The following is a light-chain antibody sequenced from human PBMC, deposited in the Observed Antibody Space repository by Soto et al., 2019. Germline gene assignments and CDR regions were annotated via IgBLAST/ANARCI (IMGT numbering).Light chain of an antibody. V-gene: IGLV3-21*01. CDR1: NIGSKS. CDR2: YDS. J-gene: IGLJ1*01. CDR3: QVGQRRRDHYV. Sequence: SYELTQPPSVSVSPGKTARITCGGNNIGSKSVHWYQKKPGQAPVLVIYYDSDRPSGSPERFSGSNSGNTATLTIRRVEAGYGGDCYCQVGQRRRDHYVFGTGTKVTVL.